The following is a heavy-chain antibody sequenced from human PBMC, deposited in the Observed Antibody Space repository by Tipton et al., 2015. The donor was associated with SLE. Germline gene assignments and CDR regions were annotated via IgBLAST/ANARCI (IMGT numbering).Heavy chain of an antibody. D-gene: IGHD3-3*01. CDR1: GLAFSVYS. Sequence: SLRLSCEASGLAFSVYSMNWVRQAPGKGLEWVSYVTSSSGTIYYADSVKGRFTISRDNANNSLYLQMNSLRVEDTAVYYCASGSPPGDFWSAFHIWGQGTMVTVSP. V-gene: IGHV3-48*01. CDR2: VTSSSGTI. J-gene: IGHJ3*02. CDR3: ASGSPPGDFWSAFHI.